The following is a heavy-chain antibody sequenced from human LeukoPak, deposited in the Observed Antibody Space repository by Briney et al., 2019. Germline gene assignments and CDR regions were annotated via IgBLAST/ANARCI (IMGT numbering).Heavy chain of an antibody. Sequence: GRSLRLSCAASGFTFSNYGVHWVRQAPGKGLEWVAVISHDGSNKYYEDSVKGRFTISRDNAKNSLYLQMNSLRAEDTAVYYCARDPGGLYSSGDWGQGTLVTVSS. J-gene: IGHJ1*01. CDR3: ARDPGGLYSSGD. V-gene: IGHV3-30*03. CDR2: ISHDGSNK. D-gene: IGHD6-19*01. CDR1: GFTFSNYG.